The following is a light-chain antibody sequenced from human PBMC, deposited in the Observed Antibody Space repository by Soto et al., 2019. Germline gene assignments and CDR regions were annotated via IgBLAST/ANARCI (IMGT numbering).Light chain of an antibody. CDR3: QQYRTSLWT. CDR1: QSVSSNY. Sequence: EIVLTQSPGTLSLSPGERATLSCRASQSVSSNYLAWYQQKPGQAPRLLIYVASSRATGIPDRFSGSGSGTDFTLTISRLEPEDFSVYCCQQYRTSLWTFGQGTKVEMK. V-gene: IGKV3-20*01. CDR2: VAS. J-gene: IGKJ1*01.